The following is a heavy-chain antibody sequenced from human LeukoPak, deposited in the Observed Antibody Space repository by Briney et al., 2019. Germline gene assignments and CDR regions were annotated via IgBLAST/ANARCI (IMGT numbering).Heavy chain of an antibody. CDR2: ISYDGSNK. V-gene: IGHV3-30-3*01. Sequence: AGRSLRLSCAASGFTFSSYAMHWVRQAPGKGLEWVAVISYDGSNKYYADSVKGRFTISRDNSKNTLYLQMNSLRAEDTAVYYCARVDSSGYYYVSDAFDIWGQGTMVTVSS. D-gene: IGHD3-22*01. CDR1: GFTFSSYA. CDR3: ARVDSSGYYYVSDAFDI. J-gene: IGHJ3*02.